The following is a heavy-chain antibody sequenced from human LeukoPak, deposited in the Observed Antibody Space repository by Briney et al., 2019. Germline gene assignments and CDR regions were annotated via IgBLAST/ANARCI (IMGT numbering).Heavy chain of an antibody. V-gene: IGHV3-23*01. Sequence: PGGSLRLSCAASGFTFSSYAMSWVRQAQGKGLEWVSAISGSGGSTYYADSVKGRFTISRDNSKNTLYLQMNSLRAEDTAVYYCAKSSSLIGWFDPWGQGTLVTVSS. CDR3: AKSSSLIGWFDP. CDR1: GFTFSSYA. CDR2: ISGSGGST. J-gene: IGHJ5*02. D-gene: IGHD6-13*01.